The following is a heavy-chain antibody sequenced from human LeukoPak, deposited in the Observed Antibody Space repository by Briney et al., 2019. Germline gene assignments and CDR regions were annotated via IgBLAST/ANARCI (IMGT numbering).Heavy chain of an antibody. V-gene: IGHV4-59*01. CDR3: ARFDSGWYGYYFDY. Sequence: SETLSLTCTVSGGSICSYYWSWIRQPPGKGLEWIGYIYYSGSTNYNPSLKSRVTISVDTSKNQFSLKLSSVTAADTAVYYCARFDSGWYGYYFDYWGQGTLVTVSS. CDR1: GGSICSYY. CDR2: IYYSGST. D-gene: IGHD6-19*01. J-gene: IGHJ4*02.